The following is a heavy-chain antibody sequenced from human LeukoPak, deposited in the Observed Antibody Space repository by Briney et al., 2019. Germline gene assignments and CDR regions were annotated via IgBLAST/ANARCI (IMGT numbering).Heavy chain of an antibody. CDR2: ISSSSSYI. D-gene: IGHD4-17*01. CDR3: ARDRDYGDYDPYYFDY. V-gene: IGHV3-21*01. CDR1: GFTFSSYS. Sequence: TPGESLRLSCAASGFTFSSYSMNWVRQAPGKGLEWVSSISSSSSYIYYADSVKGRFTISRDNAKNSLYLQMNSLRAEDTAVYYCARDRDYGDYDPYYFDYWGQGTLVTVSS. J-gene: IGHJ4*02.